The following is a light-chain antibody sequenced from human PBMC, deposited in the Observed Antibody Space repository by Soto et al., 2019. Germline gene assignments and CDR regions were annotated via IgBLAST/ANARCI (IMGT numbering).Light chain of an antibody. CDR3: QQSYSTPLFT. J-gene: IGKJ3*01. CDR2: AAS. CDR1: QSISSY. V-gene: IGKV1-39*01. Sequence: DIQMTQSPSSLSASGGDRVTITCRASQSISSYLNWYKQKPGKAPKLLIYAASSLQSGVPSRFSGSGSGTDFTLTISSLQPEDFATYYCQQSYSTPLFTFGPGTKVDIK.